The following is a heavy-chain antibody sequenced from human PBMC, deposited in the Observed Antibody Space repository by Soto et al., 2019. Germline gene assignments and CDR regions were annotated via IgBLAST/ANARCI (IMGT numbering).Heavy chain of an antibody. CDR1: GFTFSSYA. V-gene: IGHV3-30-3*01. D-gene: IGHD3-22*01. CDR3: ARYYYDSCGSSY. CDR2: ISYDGSNK. Sequence: QVQLVESGGGVVQPGRSLRLSCAASGFTFSSYAMHWVRQAPGKGLEWVAVISYDGSNKYYADSVKGRFTISRDNSKNTLYLQMNSLRAEDTAVYYCARYYYDSCGSSYWGQGTLVTVSS. J-gene: IGHJ4*02.